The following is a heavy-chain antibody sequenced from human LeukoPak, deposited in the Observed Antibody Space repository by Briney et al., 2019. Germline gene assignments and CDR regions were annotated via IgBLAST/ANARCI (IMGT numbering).Heavy chain of an antibody. V-gene: IGHV4-59*08. D-gene: IGHD6-25*01. J-gene: IGHJ5*02. Sequence: SETLSLTCTVSGGSISSFYWSWIRKPPGKGVEWIGEISYSGNTNYNPSLKSRVTISIDTSKNQFSLKMSSLAAADTAVYYCARPSRSGWPVDPWGQGTLVTVSS. CDR2: ISYSGNT. CDR3: ARPSRSGWPVDP. CDR1: GGSISSFY.